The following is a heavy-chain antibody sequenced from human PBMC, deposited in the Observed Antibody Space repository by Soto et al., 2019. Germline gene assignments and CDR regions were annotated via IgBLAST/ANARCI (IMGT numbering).Heavy chain of an antibody. CDR1: GFTFSRDW. Sequence: GGSLRLSCAASGFTFSRDWMHWVRQAPGKGLVWVSHINSDGSSTSYADSVNGRFTISRDNAKNTLYLQMNSLRAEDTAVYYCARELGWVFFDSWGPGTLVTVSS. CDR3: ARELGWVFFDS. V-gene: IGHV3-74*01. CDR2: INSDGSST. J-gene: IGHJ4*02. D-gene: IGHD1-26*01.